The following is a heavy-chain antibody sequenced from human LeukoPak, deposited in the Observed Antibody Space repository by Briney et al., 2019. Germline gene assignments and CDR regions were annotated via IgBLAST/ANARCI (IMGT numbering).Heavy chain of an antibody. V-gene: IGHV3-7*01. CDR3: ARGGLYFGSGSLFDS. Sequence: PGGSLRLSCAASGFAFSSNWMTWVRQAPGKGLEWVASIKQDGSEKYYVDSVKGRFTMSRDNAKNSLYLQMNSLRAEDTAVYYCARGGLYFGSGSLFDSWGQGTLVTVSS. J-gene: IGHJ4*02. CDR2: IKQDGSEK. CDR1: GFAFSSNW. D-gene: IGHD3-10*01.